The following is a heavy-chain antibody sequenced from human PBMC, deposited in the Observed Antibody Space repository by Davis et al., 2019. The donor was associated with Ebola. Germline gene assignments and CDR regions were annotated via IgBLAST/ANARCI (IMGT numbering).Heavy chain of an antibody. CDR1: GFTFSSYE. Sequence: GESLKISCAASGFTFSSYEMNWVRQAPGKGLEWVSYISSSGSTTYYADSVKGRFTISRDNAKNSLYLQMNSLRAEDTAVYYCARGKNYYGSGIHYEYWGQGTLVTVSS. CDR3: ARGKNYYGSGIHYEY. V-gene: IGHV3-48*03. J-gene: IGHJ4*02. CDR2: ISSSGSTT. D-gene: IGHD3-10*01.